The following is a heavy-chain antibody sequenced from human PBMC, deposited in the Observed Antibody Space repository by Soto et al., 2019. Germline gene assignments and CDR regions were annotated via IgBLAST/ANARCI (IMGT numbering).Heavy chain of an antibody. V-gene: IGHV1-8*01. Sequence: ASVKVSCKASGYTFTSYDINWVRQATGQGLEWMGWMSTNSGNTGYAQKFQGRVTMTRSTSLRTAYMELSGLRFDDTAVYYCTRGPPNWGSDYWGQGTTVTVS. CDR1: GYTFTSYD. CDR3: TRGPPNWGSDY. CDR2: MSTNSGNT. J-gene: IGHJ4*02. D-gene: IGHD7-27*01.